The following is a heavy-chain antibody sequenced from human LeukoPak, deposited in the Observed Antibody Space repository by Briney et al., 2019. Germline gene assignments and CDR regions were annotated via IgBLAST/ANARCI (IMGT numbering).Heavy chain of an antibody. D-gene: IGHD3-22*01. V-gene: IGHV4-39*01. Sequence: SSETLSLTCTVSGGSISSSSYYWGWIRQPPGKGLEWIGSIYYSGSTYYNPSLKSRVTISVDTSKNQFSLKLSSVTAADTAVYYCARTGPRYYDSSGYYSLWGQGTMVTVSS. CDR3: ARTGPRYYDSSGYYSL. CDR1: GGSISSSSYY. CDR2: IYYSGST. J-gene: IGHJ3*01.